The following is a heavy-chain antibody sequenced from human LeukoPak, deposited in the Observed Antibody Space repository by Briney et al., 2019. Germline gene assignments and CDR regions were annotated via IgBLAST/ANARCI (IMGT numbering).Heavy chain of an antibody. J-gene: IGHJ4*02. D-gene: IGHD2-21*02. CDR1: GFIVSSNY. V-gene: IGHV3-53*01. CDR3: AKAYCGGDCEFDY. Sequence: PGGSLRLSCAASGFIVSSNYMTWVRQAPGKGLEWVSTIYSGGSTYYADSVKGRFTISRDNSKNTLYLQMNSLRAEDTAVYYCAKAYCGGDCEFDYWGQGTLVTVSS. CDR2: IYSGGST.